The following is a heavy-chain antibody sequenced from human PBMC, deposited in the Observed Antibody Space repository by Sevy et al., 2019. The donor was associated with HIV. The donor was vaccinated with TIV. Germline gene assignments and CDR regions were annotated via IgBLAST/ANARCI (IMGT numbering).Heavy chain of an antibody. Sequence: GGSLRLSCAASGFSLNTYWMSWVRQAPGKVLEWVANIKQDGSVTYCVDSVKARFTISRDNARNFLFLQMNSLRAEDTARYYCVRAVAADGSFWGQGTLVTVSS. J-gene: IGHJ4*02. D-gene: IGHD6-13*01. CDR3: VRAVAADGSF. CDR1: GFSLNTYW. V-gene: IGHV3-7*01. CDR2: IKQDGSVT.